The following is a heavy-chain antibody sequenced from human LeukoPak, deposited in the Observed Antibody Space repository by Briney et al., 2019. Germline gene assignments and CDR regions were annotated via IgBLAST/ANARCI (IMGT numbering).Heavy chain of an antibody. V-gene: IGHV3-30*18. CDR2: ISYDGSDK. CDR1: GFTFSSYG. Sequence: GGSLRLSCAASGFTFSSYGMHWVRQAPGKGLEWVAVISYDGSDKYYADSVKGRFTISRDNSKNTLYLQMNSLRAEDTAVYYCAKDDSSWYYYYGMDVWGQGTTVTVSS. D-gene: IGHD2-2*01. J-gene: IGHJ6*02. CDR3: AKDDSSWYYYYGMDV.